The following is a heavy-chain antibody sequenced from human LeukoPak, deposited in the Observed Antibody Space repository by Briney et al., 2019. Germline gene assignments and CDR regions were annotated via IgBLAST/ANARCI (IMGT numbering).Heavy chain of an antibody. CDR1: GYSISSGYY. V-gene: IGHV4-38-2*02. Sequence: SETLSLTCTVSGYSISSGYYWGWIRQPPGKGLEWIGSIYHSGSTYYNPSLKSRVTISVDTSKNQFSLKLSSVTAADTAVYYCARQYRLTYYYGSGSYGYFDYWGQGTLVTVSS. D-gene: IGHD3-10*01. CDR3: ARQYRLTYYYGSGSYGYFDY. J-gene: IGHJ4*02. CDR2: IYHSGST.